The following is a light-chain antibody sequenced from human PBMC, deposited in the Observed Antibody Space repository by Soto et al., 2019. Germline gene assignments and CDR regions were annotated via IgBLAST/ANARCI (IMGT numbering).Light chain of an antibody. Sequence: IVLTQSPGTLSLSPGESATLSCRASQSLNSNFLAWYQQKPGQAPRLLVYAASSRATGIPDRFSGSASGTVFTLTISRLEPEDFAVYYCQQYDTSPPRYTFGQGTKLEIK. CDR2: AAS. CDR1: QSLNSNF. J-gene: IGKJ2*01. CDR3: QQYDTSPPRYT. V-gene: IGKV3-20*01.